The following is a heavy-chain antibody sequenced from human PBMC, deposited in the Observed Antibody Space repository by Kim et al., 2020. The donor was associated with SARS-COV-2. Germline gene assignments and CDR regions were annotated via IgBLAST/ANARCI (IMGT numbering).Heavy chain of an antibody. CDR3: AREGQGGHCSSFTCDGPRYYYYMDV. D-gene: IGHD6-13*01. Sequence: ASVKVSCKASGDTITNYDISWVRQAPGQGLEWMGWISSDNGDTNYAQKFQGRITMTTDTSTGTAYMELRSLTSDDTAVYYCAREGQGGHCSSFTCDGPRYYYYMDVWGTGTTVTVSS. CDR2: ISSDNGDT. J-gene: IGHJ6*03. CDR1: GDTITNYD. V-gene: IGHV1-18*01.